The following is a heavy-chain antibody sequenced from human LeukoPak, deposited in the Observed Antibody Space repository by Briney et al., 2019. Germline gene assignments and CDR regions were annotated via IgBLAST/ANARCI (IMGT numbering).Heavy chain of an antibody. CDR2: ISAERGNT. J-gene: IGHJ6*02. CDR3: ARVPSGGYDFLTNYYCYYGLDV. D-gene: IGHD3-9*01. Sequence: ASVRVSCKASGYTFANYGISWVRQAPGQGLEWMGWISAERGNTKYAQKLQDRVTLTTDTSTTTAYMELRSLRSDDTVVYYCARVPSGGYDFLTNYYCYYGLDVWGQGTAVTVSS. CDR1: GYTFANYG. V-gene: IGHV1-18*01.